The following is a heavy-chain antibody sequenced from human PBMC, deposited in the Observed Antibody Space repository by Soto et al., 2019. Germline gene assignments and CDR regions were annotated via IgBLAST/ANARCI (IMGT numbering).Heavy chain of an antibody. CDR3: ARQGPDYGGNSGSDY. CDR1: AYTFSVYT. CDR2: VNPILSMS. D-gene: IGHD4-17*01. Sequence: GASVKVSCKASAYTFSVYTINWVRQAPGLGLEWMGRVNPILSMSNYAQKFQGRVTMTADKSTSTAYMELRSLRSEDTAFYYCARQGPDYGGNSGSDYWGQGTLVTVSS. J-gene: IGHJ4*02. V-gene: IGHV1-69*02.